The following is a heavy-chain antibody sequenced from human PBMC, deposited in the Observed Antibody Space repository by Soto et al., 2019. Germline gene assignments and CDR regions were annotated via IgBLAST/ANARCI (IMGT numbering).Heavy chain of an antibody. V-gene: IGHV3-23*01. CDR1: GFTFSSYA. Sequence: GGSLRLSCAASGFTFSSYAMSWVRQAPGKGLEWVSAISGSGGSTYYADSVKGRFTISRDNSKNTLYLQMNSLRAEDTAVYYCAKRSGDFWSGYYSTYYYGMDVWGQGTTVTVSS. CDR3: AKRSGDFWSGYYSTYYYGMDV. J-gene: IGHJ6*02. CDR2: ISGSGGST. D-gene: IGHD3-3*01.